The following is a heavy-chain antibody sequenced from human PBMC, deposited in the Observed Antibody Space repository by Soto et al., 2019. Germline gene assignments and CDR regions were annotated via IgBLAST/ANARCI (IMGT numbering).Heavy chain of an antibody. Sequence: ASVKVSCKASGYTFTSYVISWVRQAPGQGLEWMGWISAYNGNTNYAQKLQGRVTMTTDTSTSTAYMELRSLRSDDTAVYYCARPLGYGDYNWFDPWGQGTLVTVSS. V-gene: IGHV1-18*01. CDR2: ISAYNGNT. CDR1: GYTFTSYV. J-gene: IGHJ5*02. CDR3: ARPLGYGDYNWFDP. D-gene: IGHD4-17*01.